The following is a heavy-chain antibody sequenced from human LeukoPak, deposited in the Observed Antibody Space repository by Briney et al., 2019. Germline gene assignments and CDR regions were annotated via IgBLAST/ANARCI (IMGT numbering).Heavy chain of an antibody. CDR1: GDSISSYH. Sequence: SETLSLTCTVSGDSISSYHWSWIRQPPGKGLEWIRYIYYSGSTNYNPSLKSRVTISVNTSKNQFSMKLSAVTAADTAVYYCARDVLDYDFWSGYYNRYFDYWGQGTLVTVSS. J-gene: IGHJ4*02. CDR3: ARDVLDYDFWSGYYNRYFDY. D-gene: IGHD3-3*01. V-gene: IGHV4-59*01. CDR2: IYYSGST.